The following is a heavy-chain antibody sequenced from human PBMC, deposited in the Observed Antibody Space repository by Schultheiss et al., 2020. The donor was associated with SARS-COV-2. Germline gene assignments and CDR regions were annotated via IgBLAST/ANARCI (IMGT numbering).Heavy chain of an antibody. CDR1: GGSISGYY. Sequence: SETLSLTCTVSGGSISGYYWSWIRQPPGKGLEWIGEINHSGSTNYNPSLKSRVTISVDTSKNQFSLKLSSVTADTAVYYCATAWAVAGKGYYFDYWGQGTLVTVSS. D-gene: IGHD6-19*01. V-gene: IGHV4-34*01. CDR2: INHSGST. CDR3: ATAWAVAGKGYYFDY. J-gene: IGHJ4*02.